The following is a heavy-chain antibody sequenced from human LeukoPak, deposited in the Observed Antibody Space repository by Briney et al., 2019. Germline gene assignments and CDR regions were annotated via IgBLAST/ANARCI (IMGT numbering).Heavy chain of an antibody. CDR3: AANYDSSGYYYV. Sequence: GGSLRLSCAASGFTFSSYAMGWVRQAPGKGLEWVSSITGSSGDNTYYADSVKGRSTISRDNSKNTLYLRMNSLRAEDTAVYYCAANYDSSGYYYVWGQGTLVTVSS. J-gene: IGHJ4*02. CDR2: ITGSSGDNT. V-gene: IGHV3-23*01. D-gene: IGHD3-22*01. CDR1: GFTFSSYA.